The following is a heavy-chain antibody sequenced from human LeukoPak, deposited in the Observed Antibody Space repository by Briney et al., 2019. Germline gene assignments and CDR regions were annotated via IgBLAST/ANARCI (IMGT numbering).Heavy chain of an antibody. J-gene: IGHJ3*02. CDR3: ARDPWVGEYGAFDI. D-gene: IGHD3-10*01. CDR2: IKQDGSEK. V-gene: IGHV3-7*01. CDR1: GFSFSTSA. Sequence: PGGSLRLSCAASGFSFSTSAMTWVRQAPGKGLEWVANIKQDGSEKNYLDSVKGRFTISRDNAKNSLYLQMSSLRAEDTALYYCARDPWVGEYGAFDIWGQGTMVTVSS.